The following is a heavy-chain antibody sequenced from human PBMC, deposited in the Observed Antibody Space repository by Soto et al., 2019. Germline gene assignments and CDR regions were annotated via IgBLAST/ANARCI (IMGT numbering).Heavy chain of an antibody. CDR2: IRGGGDAT. CDR3: ARKVVGSTSGPDYWYFDL. J-gene: IGHJ2*01. D-gene: IGHD6-19*01. V-gene: IGHV3-23*01. CDR1: GFTFINYA. Sequence: EVQLLESGGDSVQPGGSVRLSCAGSGFTFINYAMNWVRQAPGKGLEWVSTIRGGGDATFFADSVRGRFTFSRDNSKNTVTLQMNSLGVDDSAVYYCARKVVGSTSGPDYWYFDLWGRGTLVTVSS.